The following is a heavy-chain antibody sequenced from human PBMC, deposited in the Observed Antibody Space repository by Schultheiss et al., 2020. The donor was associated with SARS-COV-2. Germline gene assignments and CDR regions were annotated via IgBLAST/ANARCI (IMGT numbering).Heavy chain of an antibody. CDR1: GFTFSSYE. J-gene: IGHJ4*02. D-gene: IGHD3-3*01. CDR2: ISSSGSTI. V-gene: IGHV3-48*03. CDR3: ARDYYDFWSGFKRVFDY. Sequence: GGSLRLSCAASGFTFSSYEMNWVRQAPGKGLEWVSYISSSGSTIYYADSVKGRFTISRDNAKNSLYLQMNSLRAEDTAVYYCARDYYDFWSGFKRVFDYWGQGTLVTVSS.